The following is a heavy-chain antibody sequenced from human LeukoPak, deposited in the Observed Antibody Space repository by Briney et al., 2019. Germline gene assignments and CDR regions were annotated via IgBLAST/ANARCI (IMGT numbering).Heavy chain of an antibody. CDR2: IIPIFGTA. J-gene: IGHJ4*02. D-gene: IGHD3-10*01. CDR3: ARGGRFGEFHFDY. CDR1: GGTFSSYA. V-gene: IGHV1-69*13. Sequence: SVKASCKASGGTFSSYAISWVRQAPGQGLEQMGGIIPIFGTANYAQKFQGRVTITADESTSTAYMELSSLRSEDTAVYYCARGGRFGEFHFDYWGQGTLVTVSS.